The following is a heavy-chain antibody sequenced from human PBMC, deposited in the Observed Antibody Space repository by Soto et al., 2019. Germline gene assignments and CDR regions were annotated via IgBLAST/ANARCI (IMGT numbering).Heavy chain of an antibody. Sequence: QVQLVESGGGVVQPGRSLRLSCAVSGFTFSNYGVHWVRQAPGKGLEWVAVISYDGSDKYYADSVKGRFTISRDNSKNTLYLEMNSLRAGDTAVYYCAKDPSSSGWYGWFDPWGQGTLVTVSS. V-gene: IGHV3-30*18. J-gene: IGHJ5*02. CDR1: GFTFSNYG. D-gene: IGHD6-19*01. CDR3: AKDPSSSGWYGWFDP. CDR2: ISYDGSDK.